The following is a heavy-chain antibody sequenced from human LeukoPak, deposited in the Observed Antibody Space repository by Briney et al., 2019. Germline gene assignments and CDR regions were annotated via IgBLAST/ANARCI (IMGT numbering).Heavy chain of an antibody. Sequence: SGGPLRLSCAASGFTFSAFPLEWVRQAPGKGLEWVSSVNGDSSYIYYADSVKGRFTIARDNARNSLHLQMNSLRAEDTAVYYCARLRCDVTSCFGKYYFDHWGQGTLVTVSS. CDR2: VNGDSSYI. V-gene: IGHV3-21*01. CDR3: ARLRCDVTSCFGKYYFDH. CDR1: GFTFSAFP. D-gene: IGHD2-2*01. J-gene: IGHJ4*02.